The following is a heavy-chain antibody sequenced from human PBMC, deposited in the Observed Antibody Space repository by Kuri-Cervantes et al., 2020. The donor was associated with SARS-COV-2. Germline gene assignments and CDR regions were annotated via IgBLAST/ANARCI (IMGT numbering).Heavy chain of an antibody. D-gene: IGHD7-27*01. V-gene: IGHV4-59*01. Sequence: SETLSLTCTVSGGSISSYYWSWIRQPPGKGLEWIGYIHYSGSTNYNPSLKSRVTISVDTSKNQFSLKLSSVTAADTAVYYCARGDSLLDWGSDYYYYMDVWGKGTTVTVSS. CDR3: ARGDSLLDWGSDYYYYMDV. CDR1: GGSISSYY. CDR2: IHYSGST. J-gene: IGHJ6*03.